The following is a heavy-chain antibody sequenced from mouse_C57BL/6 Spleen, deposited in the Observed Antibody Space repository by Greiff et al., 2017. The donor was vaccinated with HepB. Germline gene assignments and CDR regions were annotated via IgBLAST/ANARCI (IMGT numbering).Heavy chain of an antibody. J-gene: IGHJ1*03. Sequence: EVQLVESGGGLVQPGGSLSLSCAASGFTFTDYYMSWVRQPPGKALEWLGFIRNKANGYTTEYSASVKGRFTISRDNSQSILYLQMNALRAEDSATYYCAGDYDGYFDVWGTGTTVTVSS. CDR2: IRNKANGYTT. CDR3: AGDYDGYFDV. CDR1: GFTFTDYY. D-gene: IGHD2-4*01. V-gene: IGHV7-3*01.